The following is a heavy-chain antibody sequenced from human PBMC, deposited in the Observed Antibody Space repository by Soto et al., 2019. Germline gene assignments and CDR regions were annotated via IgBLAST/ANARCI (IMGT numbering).Heavy chain of an antibody. CDR1: GFILSSSA. CDR3: AKGPTIFGVVITYEYYYGMDV. Sequence: QPGGSLRLSCAASGFILSSSAMSWVRQAPGRGLEWVSAISGSGTRTYYADSVKGRFTISGDRSKNTVYLQMNSLRAEDTAVYYCAKGPTIFGVVITYEYYYGMDVWGQGTTVTVSS. D-gene: IGHD3-3*01. CDR2: ISGSGTRT. J-gene: IGHJ6*02. V-gene: IGHV3-23*01.